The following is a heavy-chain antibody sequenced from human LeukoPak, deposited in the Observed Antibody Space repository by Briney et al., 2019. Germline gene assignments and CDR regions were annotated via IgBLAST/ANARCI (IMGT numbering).Heavy chain of an antibody. CDR2: IYTSGST. CDR3: ARVWWRPYERGAGGVDYFDY. D-gene: IGHD2-21*01. V-gene: IGHV4-61*02. Sequence: PSQTLSLTCTVSGGSISSGTYYWSWIRQPAGKGLEWIGRIYTSGSTNYNPSLKSRVTISLDTSKNQFSLKLSSVTAADTAVYYCARVWWRPYERGAGGVDYFDYWGQGTLVTVSS. J-gene: IGHJ4*02. CDR1: GGSISSGTYY.